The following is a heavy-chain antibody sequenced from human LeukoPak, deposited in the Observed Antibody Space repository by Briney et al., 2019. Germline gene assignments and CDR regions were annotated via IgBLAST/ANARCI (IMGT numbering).Heavy chain of an antibody. CDR2: IKSKTDGETT. V-gene: IGHV3-15*01. Sequence: AGGSLRLSGAAPGLTLSNPWRRGFGQAPGKGLDSVGRIKSKTDGETTDYAAPVKGRFTISRDDSKNTLYLQMNSLTTEDTAVYYCTTDQGNSTAYYYFDYWGQGTLVTVSS. CDR3: TTDQGNSTAYYYFDY. D-gene: IGHD2/OR15-2a*01. CDR1: GLTLSNPW. J-gene: IGHJ4*02.